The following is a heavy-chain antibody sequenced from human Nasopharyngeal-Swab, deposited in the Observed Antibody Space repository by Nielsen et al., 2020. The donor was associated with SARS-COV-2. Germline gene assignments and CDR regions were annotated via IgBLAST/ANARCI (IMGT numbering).Heavy chain of an antibody. D-gene: IGHD3-22*01. CDR2: ISGSGGGT. CDR1: GFTFSSYA. Sequence: GESLKISCAASGFTFSSYAMSWVRQAPGKGLEWVSAISGSGGGTYYADSVKGRFTISRDNSKNTLYLQMNSLRAEDTAVYYCARVYYDSSGYREDWGQGTLVTVSS. J-gene: IGHJ4*02. V-gene: IGHV3-23*01. CDR3: ARVYYDSSGYRED.